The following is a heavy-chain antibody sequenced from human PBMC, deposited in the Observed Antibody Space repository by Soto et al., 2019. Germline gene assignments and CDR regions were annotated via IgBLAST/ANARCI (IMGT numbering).Heavy chain of an antibody. CDR3: TTDPFCSGYLMFFVGSYNGMDV. J-gene: IGHJ6*02. V-gene: IGHV3-15*01. Sequence: PGGSLRLSCAAYGFTFSNAWMSWVSQAPGKGLEWVGRIKSKTDGRTTDNATHVKGTFSSPRDDSKNTLYLHMYSLITQDTAVYYCTTDPFCSGYLMFFVGSYNGMDVWGQGTTVTVSS. CDR1: GFTFSNAW. D-gene: IGHD3-3*01. CDR2: IKSKTDGRTT.